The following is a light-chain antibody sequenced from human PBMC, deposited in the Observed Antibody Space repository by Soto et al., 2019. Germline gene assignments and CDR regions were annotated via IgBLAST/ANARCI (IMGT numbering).Light chain of an antibody. Sequence: QSVLTQPPSVSGAPGQRVTISCTGSSSNIGAGYDVHWYQQLPGTAPKLLISGNSNRPSGVPDRFSGSKSGTSASLAITGLQAEDAADYYCQSYDSSLIIYVFGTGTKLTVL. CDR2: GNS. CDR1: SSNIGAGYD. CDR3: QSYDSSLIIYV. V-gene: IGLV1-40*01. J-gene: IGLJ1*01.